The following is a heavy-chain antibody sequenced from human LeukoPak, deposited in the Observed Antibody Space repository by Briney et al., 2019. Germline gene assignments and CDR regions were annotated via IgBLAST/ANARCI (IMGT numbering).Heavy chain of an antibody. CDR3: ARDLYYFDSSGYYASDL. D-gene: IGHD3-22*01. J-gene: IGHJ5*02. CDR2: IKQDGSEK. CDR1: GFTFSDYW. V-gene: IGHV3-7*01. Sequence: GGSLRLSCAASGFTFSDYWMSWVRQAPGKGLEWVANIKQDGSEKHYVDSLRGRFTIFRDNAKNSLDLQMNSLRAEDTAVYFCARDLYYFDSSGYYASDLWGQGTLVTVSS.